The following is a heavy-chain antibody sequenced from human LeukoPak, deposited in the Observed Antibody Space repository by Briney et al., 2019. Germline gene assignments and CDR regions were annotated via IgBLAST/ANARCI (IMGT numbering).Heavy chain of an antibody. CDR2: IYYSGST. V-gene: IGHV4-39*07. CDR3: ARIGHQVFDY. Sequence: SETLSLTCTVSGGSISSSSYYWGWIRQPPGKGLEWIGSIYYSGSTYYNPSLKSRVTISVDTSKNQFSLRLSSVTAADTAVYYCARIGHQVFDYWGQGTLVTVSS. J-gene: IGHJ4*02. D-gene: IGHD3-10*01. CDR1: GGSISSSSYY.